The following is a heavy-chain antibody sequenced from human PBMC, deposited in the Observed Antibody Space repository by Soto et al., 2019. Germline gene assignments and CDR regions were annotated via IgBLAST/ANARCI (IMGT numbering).Heavy chain of an antibody. V-gene: IGHV3-64D*06. CDR1: GGNFSAFS. Sequence: TVGSMRLPWSASGGNFSAFSSHWVPLAQGKGLELVPTVSSGGGSTFYADSVKGRFTISRDTSKNTLYLQMARLRPEDTAVYYCAKNRYCNSTSCFDFSYGLDVWGQGTTVTVSS. CDR2: VSSGGGST. J-gene: IGHJ6*02. D-gene: IGHD2-2*01. CDR3: AKNRYCNSTSCFDFSYGLDV.